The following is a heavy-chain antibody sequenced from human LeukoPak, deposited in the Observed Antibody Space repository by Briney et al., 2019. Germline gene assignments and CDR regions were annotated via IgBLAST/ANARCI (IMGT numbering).Heavy chain of an antibody. CDR3: ARVGIDYSGNIIKYYFDY. Sequence: SETLSLTCTVSGGSISSYYWSWIRQPPGKGLEWIGYIYYSGNTNYSPSLKSRVIISVDTSKNQFSLKLSPVTAADTAVYYCARVGIDYSGNIIKYYFDYWGQGTLVTVSS. V-gene: IGHV4-59*01. D-gene: IGHD4-23*01. CDR1: GGSISSYY. J-gene: IGHJ4*02. CDR2: IYYSGNT.